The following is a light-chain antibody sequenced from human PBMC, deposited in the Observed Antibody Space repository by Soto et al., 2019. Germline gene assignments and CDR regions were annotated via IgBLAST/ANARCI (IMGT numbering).Light chain of an antibody. Sequence: QLVLTQPPSVSGTPGQSVTISCSGSTSNIGSKTVSWYQQLPGTAPKLLIYSNNQRPSGGPDRFSGSKSGTSASLAISGLQSEDEADYYCAAWDDSLNGYVFGAGTKLTVL. CDR1: TSNIGSKT. V-gene: IGLV1-44*01. CDR2: SNN. J-gene: IGLJ1*01. CDR3: AAWDDSLNGYV.